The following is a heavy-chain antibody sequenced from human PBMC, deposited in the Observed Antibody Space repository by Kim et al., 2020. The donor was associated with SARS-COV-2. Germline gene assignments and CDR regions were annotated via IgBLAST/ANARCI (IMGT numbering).Heavy chain of an antibody. CDR2: ISGSGSSK. CDR3: AREVVVSPDAFDI. J-gene: IGHJ3*02. D-gene: IGHD3-22*01. Sequence: GGSLRLSCAASGLTSRSYEMNWVRQAPGKGLEWVSYISGSGSSKYYADSVKGRFTISRDNAKDSLYLQMNGLRAEDTAVYYCAREVVVSPDAFDIWGQGTMVTVSS. V-gene: IGHV3-48*03. CDR1: GLTSRSYE.